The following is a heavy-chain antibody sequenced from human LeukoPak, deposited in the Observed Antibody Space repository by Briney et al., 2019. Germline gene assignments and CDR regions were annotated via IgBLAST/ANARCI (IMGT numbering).Heavy chain of an antibody. V-gene: IGHV4-59*08. D-gene: IGHD3-16*01. CDR3: ARGGSDWFDP. J-gene: IGHJ5*02. Sequence: SETLSLTCTVSGGSISSYYWSWLRQPPGKGLEWIGYIYYSGSTNYNPSLKSRVTISVDTSKNQFSLKLSSVTAADTAVYYCARGGSDWFDPWGQGTLVTVSS. CDR2: IYYSGST. CDR1: GGSISSYY.